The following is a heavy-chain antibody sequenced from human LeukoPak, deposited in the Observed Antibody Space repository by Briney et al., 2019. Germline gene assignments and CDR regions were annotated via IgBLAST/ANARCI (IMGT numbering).Heavy chain of an antibody. CDR2: ISNIDTTI. Sequence: GGSLRLSCEASGFTFSSYEMNWVRQAPGKGLEWVSYISNIDTTIYYADSVKGRFTISRDNAKNSLYLQMNSLRAEETAVYYCAKAVNGVVARDWFDPWGQGTLVTVSS. CDR3: AKAVNGVVARDWFDP. V-gene: IGHV3-48*03. CDR1: GFTFSSYE. J-gene: IGHJ5*02. D-gene: IGHD2-15*01.